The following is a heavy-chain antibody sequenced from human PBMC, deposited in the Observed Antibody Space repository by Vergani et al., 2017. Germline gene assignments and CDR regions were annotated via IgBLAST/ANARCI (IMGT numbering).Heavy chain of an antibody. V-gene: IGHV3-21*01. D-gene: IGHD2-2*01. CDR2: ISSSSSYI. CDR3: ARDVLSPIVVVPAAIRFDP. J-gene: IGHJ5*02. CDR1: GFTFSSYS. Sequence: EVQLVESGGGLVKPGGSLRLSCAASGFTFSSYSMNWVRQAPGKGLEWVSSISSSSSYIYYADSVKGRFTISRDNAKNSLYLQMNSLRAEDTAVYYCARDVLSPIVVVPAAIRFDPWGQGTLVTVSS.